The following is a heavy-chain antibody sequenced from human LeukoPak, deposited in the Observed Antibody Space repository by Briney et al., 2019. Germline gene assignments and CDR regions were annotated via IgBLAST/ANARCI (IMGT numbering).Heavy chain of an antibody. Sequence: QPGGSLRLSCAASGFTFSSYAMSWVRQAPGKGLEWVSAISGSGGSTYYADSEKGRFTISRDNSKNTLYLQMNSLRAEDTAVYYWAKALGRLSIAVVRFDRWGQGTLVTGSS. J-gene: IGHJ5*02. CDR1: GFTFSSYA. D-gene: IGHD6-19*01. CDR2: ISGSGGST. V-gene: IGHV3-23*01. CDR3: AKALGRLSIAVVRFDR.